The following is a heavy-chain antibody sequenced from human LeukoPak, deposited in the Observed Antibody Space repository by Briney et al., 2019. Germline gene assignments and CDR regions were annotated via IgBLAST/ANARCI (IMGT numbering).Heavy chain of an antibody. Sequence: SETLSLTCTVSGGSISTGDYYWGWIRQSPGKGLEWIGRIRCSGTTYYNPSLKSRVTLSVDTSKNQFSLKLSSVTPAADTTVYYCARQLGRGLWTFDFWGQGTLVTVSS. CDR3: ARQLGRGLWTFDF. D-gene: IGHD7-27*01. J-gene: IGHJ4*02. V-gene: IGHV4-39*01. CDR1: GGSISTGDYY. CDR2: IRCSGTT.